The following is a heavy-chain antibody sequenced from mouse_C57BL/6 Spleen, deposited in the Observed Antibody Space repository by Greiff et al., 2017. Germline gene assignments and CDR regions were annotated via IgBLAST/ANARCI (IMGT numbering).Heavy chain of an antibody. J-gene: IGHJ2*01. CDR2: IYPGSGNT. V-gene: IGHV1-76*01. CDR1: GYTFTDYY. CDR3: AGDDGYFYFDD. Sequence: QVQLQQSGAELVRPGASVKLSCKASGYTFTDYYINWVKQRPGQGLEWIARIYPGSGNTYYNEKFKGKATLTAEKSSSTAYMQLSSLTSEDSAVYFCAGDDGYFYFDDWGQGTTLTVSS. D-gene: IGHD2-3*01.